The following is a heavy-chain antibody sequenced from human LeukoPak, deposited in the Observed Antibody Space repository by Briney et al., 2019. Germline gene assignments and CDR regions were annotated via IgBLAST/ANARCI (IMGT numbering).Heavy chain of an antibody. CDR2: ISGSGGST. J-gene: IGHJ4*02. D-gene: IGHD3-22*01. CDR3: AKDLHYDSSGSDY. CDR1: AFTFSSYG. Sequence: GGTLRLSCAASAFTFSSYGMSWVRQAPGKGLEWVSAISGSGGSTYYADSVKGRFTISRDNSKNTLYLQMNSLRAEDTAVYYCAKDLHYDSSGSDYWGQGTLVTVSS. V-gene: IGHV3-23*01.